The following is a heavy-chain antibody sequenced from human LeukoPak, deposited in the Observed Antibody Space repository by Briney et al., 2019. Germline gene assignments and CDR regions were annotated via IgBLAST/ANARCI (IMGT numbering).Heavy chain of an antibody. V-gene: IGHV4-61*08. J-gene: IGHJ2*01. CDR3: ARDPRTGYFDL. CDR1: GGSISSGGYY. CDR2: IYYTGST. Sequence: SQTLSLTCTVSGGSISSGGYYWSWIRQHPGKGLEWIGYIYYTGSTNYNPSLKSRVTISVDTSKNQFSLKLSSVTAADAAVYYCARDPRTGYFDLWGRGTLVTVSS. D-gene: IGHD1-14*01.